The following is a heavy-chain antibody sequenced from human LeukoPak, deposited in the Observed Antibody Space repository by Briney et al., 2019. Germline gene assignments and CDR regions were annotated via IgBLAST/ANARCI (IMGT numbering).Heavy chain of an antibody. CDR2: ISYDGSNK. Sequence: GRSLRLSCAASGFTFSSYAMHWVRQAPGKGLEWVAVISYDGSNKYYADSVKGRSTISRDNSKNTLYLQMNSLRAEDTAVYYCARDPSLMGVSTYYFDYWGQGTLVTVSS. CDR1: GFTFSSYA. D-gene: IGHD5-24*01. J-gene: IGHJ4*02. CDR3: ARDPSLMGVSTYYFDY. V-gene: IGHV3-30-3*01.